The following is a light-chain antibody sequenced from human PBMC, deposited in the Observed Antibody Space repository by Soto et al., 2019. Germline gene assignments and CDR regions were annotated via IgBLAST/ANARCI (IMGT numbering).Light chain of an antibody. CDR2: GAS. J-gene: IGKJ4*01. CDR1: QSININ. Sequence: EVLMTQSPATLSLSPGERVTLSCRASQSININLAWYQQKPGQAPRVLIYGASSRASGIPDRFSGSGSGTDFTLTISRLEHDDFAFYYCQQYQNWPPLTFGGGTRVEIK. V-gene: IGKV3D-15*01. CDR3: QQYQNWPPLT.